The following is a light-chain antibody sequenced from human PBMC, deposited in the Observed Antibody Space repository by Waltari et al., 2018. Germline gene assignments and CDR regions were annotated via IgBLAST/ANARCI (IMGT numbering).Light chain of an antibody. J-gene: IGLJ3*02. V-gene: IGLV2-8*01. CDR2: EVS. Sequence: QSALTQPPSASGSPGQSVTISCTETSSDAGGYNYVSWYQQHPGKAPNLMIYEVSKRPSGVPDRFSGSKSGNTASLTVSGLQAEDEADYYCSSYAGSNNLVFGGGTKLTVL. CDR1: SSDAGGYNY. CDR3: SSYAGSNNLV.